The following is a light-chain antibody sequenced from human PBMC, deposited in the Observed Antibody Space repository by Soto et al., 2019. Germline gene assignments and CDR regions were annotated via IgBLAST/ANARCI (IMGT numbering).Light chain of an antibody. CDR3: QQTYSTPYT. Sequence: IHMTQSPSSLSASVGDRVTITCRASQRITTYLNWYQQQPGKAPKLLISTAGTLQRGVPSRFSGSGSGTDFTLTIHTLQPQDFAHYFCQQTYSTPYTFGQGTKLEIK. CDR1: QRITTY. J-gene: IGKJ2*01. V-gene: IGKV1-39*01. CDR2: TAG.